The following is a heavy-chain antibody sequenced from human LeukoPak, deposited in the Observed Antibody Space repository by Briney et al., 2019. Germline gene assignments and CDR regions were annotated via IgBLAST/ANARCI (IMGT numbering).Heavy chain of an antibody. Sequence: PSETLSLTCAVYGGSFSGYYWSWIRQPPGKGLEWIGEINHSGSTNYNPSLKSRVTISVDTSKNQFSLKLSSVTAADTAVYYCASPGWHDAFDIWGQGTMVTVSS. J-gene: IGHJ3*02. CDR1: GGSFSGYY. CDR3: ASPGWHDAFDI. V-gene: IGHV4-34*01. D-gene: IGHD6-19*01. CDR2: INHSGST.